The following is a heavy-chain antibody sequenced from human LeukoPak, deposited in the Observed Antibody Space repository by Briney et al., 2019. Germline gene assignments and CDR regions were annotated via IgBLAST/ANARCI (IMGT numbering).Heavy chain of an antibody. V-gene: IGHV3-33*01. D-gene: IGHD3-16*02. CDR3: ARPSSYDYVWGSYRLDY. J-gene: IGHJ4*02. Sequence: GGSLRLSCAASGFTFSSYGMHWVRQAPGKGLEWVAVIWYDGSNKYYADSVKGRFTISRDNSKNTLYLQMNSLRAEDTAVYYCARPSSYDYVWGSYRLDYWGQGTLVTVSS. CDR2: IWYDGSNK. CDR1: GFTFSSYG.